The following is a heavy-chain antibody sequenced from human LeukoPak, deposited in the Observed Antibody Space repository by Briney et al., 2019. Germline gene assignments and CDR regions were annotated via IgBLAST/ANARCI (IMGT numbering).Heavy chain of an antibody. Sequence: SVKVSCKASGYTFTSYYMHWVRQAPGQGLEWMGRIIPILGIANYAQKFQGRVTNTADKSTSTAYMELSSLRSEDTAVYYCASFYSSSSYFDYWGQGTLVTVSS. D-gene: IGHD6-6*01. V-gene: IGHV1-69*02. J-gene: IGHJ4*02. CDR3: ASFYSSSSYFDY. CDR1: GYTFTSYY. CDR2: IIPILGIA.